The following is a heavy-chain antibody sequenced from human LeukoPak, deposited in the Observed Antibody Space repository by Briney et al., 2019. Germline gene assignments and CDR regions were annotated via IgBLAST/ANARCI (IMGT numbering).Heavy chain of an antibody. CDR3: ARYKWGAVAAHFDY. Sequence: ASVKVSCKASGYTFTSYGISWVRQAPGQGLEWMGGISAYNGNTNYAQKLQGRVTMTTDTSTSTAYMELRSLRSDDTAVYYCARYKWGAVAAHFDYWGQGTLVTVSS. J-gene: IGHJ4*02. CDR1: GYTFTSYG. V-gene: IGHV1-18*01. D-gene: IGHD6-19*01. CDR2: ISAYNGNT.